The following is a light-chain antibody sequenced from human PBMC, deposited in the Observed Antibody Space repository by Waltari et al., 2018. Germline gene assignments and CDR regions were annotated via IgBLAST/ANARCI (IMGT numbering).Light chain of an antibody. Sequence: HSALTQPASVSGSPGQSLTISCTGTSSHVGGCHYVSCYNQHPCKAPKLMIFDVSNRPSVVSSRFSGSKSGNTASLTSSGLQAEDEADYYCSSYVSSDTLELFGGGTSLTVL. CDR2: DVS. J-gene: IGLJ2*01. CDR1: SSHVGGCHY. V-gene: IGLV2-14*03. CDR3: SSYVSSDTLEL.